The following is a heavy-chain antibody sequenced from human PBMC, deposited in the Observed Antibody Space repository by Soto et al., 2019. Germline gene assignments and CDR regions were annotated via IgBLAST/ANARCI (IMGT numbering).Heavy chain of an antibody. V-gene: IGHV4-39*07. D-gene: IGHD2-8*01. Sequence: SETLSLTCTVSGGSISSSSYYWGWIRQPPGKGLEWIGSIYYSGSTYYNPSLKSRVTISVDTSKNQFSLKLSSVTAADTAVYYCARVRRMVYATDRGGYFEYWGQGTLVTVSS. CDR2: IYYSGST. J-gene: IGHJ4*02. CDR1: GGSISSSSYY. CDR3: ARVRRMVYATDRGGYFEY.